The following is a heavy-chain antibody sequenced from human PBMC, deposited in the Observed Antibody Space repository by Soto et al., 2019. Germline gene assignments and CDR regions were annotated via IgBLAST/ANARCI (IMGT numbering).Heavy chain of an antibody. Sequence: EVQLLESGGGLVQPGGSLRLSCAASGFTFSSYAMSWVRQAPGKGLEWVSAISGSGGSTYYADSVKGRFTISRDNSKNTLYLQMNSLRAEDTAVYYCAKGPLAPGYCSGGSCYSSWFDPWGQGTLVTVSS. CDR2: ISGSGGST. V-gene: IGHV3-23*01. CDR3: AKGPLAPGYCSGGSCYSSWFDP. CDR1: GFTFSSYA. J-gene: IGHJ5*02. D-gene: IGHD2-15*01.